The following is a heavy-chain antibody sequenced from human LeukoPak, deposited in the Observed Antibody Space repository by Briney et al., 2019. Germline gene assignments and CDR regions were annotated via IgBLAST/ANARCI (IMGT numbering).Heavy chain of an antibody. V-gene: IGHV1-69*08. CDR1: GGTFSRHT. D-gene: IGHD2-8*02. J-gene: IGHJ6*02. CDR3: AREDFSDGTGYYNYALDV. Sequence: ASVKVSCRASGGTFSRHTISWVRQAPGQGLEWTGRVIPILDKTKYAQHFQNRVTITADKSTSTAYMEVSRLRPDDTALYYCAREDFSDGTGYYNYALDVWGQGTTVTVSS. CDR2: VIPILDKT.